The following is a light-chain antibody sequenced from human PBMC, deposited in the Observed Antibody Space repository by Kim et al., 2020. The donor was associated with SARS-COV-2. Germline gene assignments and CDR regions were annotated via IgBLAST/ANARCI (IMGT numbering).Light chain of an antibody. CDR2: SNY. J-gene: IGLJ2*01. V-gene: IGLV1-44*01. Sequence: ELTQPPSASGTPGQRVTISCSGSSSNIGSNTGTWYQQLPGAAPKLLIFSNYLRPSGVPDRFSGSKSGTSASLAITGLQSEDEGDYYCAAWDDSLNGPVFGGGTQLTVL. CDR1: SSNIGSNT. CDR3: AAWDDSLNGPV.